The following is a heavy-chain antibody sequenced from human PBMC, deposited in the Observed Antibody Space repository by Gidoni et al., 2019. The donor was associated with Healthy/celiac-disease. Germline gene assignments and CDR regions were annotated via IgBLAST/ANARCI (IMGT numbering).Heavy chain of an antibody. J-gene: IGHJ4*02. CDR1: GFTFSRDA. CDR2: ISGSGGST. Sequence: EVQLLESGGGLVQPGGSMRLSCADSGFTFSRDAMSWVRQAPGKGLEWVSAISGSGGSTYYADSVKGRFTISRDNSKNTLYLQMNSLRAEDTAVYYCAKAPGPVGGLEGDDYWGQGTLVTVSS. CDR3: AKAPGPVGGLEGDDY. V-gene: IGHV3-23*01. D-gene: IGHD3-16*01.